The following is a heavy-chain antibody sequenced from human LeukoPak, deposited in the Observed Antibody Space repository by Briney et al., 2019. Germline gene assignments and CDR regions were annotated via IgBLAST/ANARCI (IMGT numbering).Heavy chain of an antibody. CDR1: GYTFTGYY. J-gene: IGHJ5*02. CDR3: AGSMVGATVWFDP. V-gene: IGHV1-2*02. Sequence: ASVKVSCKASGYTFTGYYMHWVRQAPGQGLEWMGWINPNSGGTNYAQKFQGRVTMTRDTSISTAYMELSSLRSDDTAVYYCAGSMVGATVWFDPWGQGTLVTVSS. CDR2: INPNSGGT. D-gene: IGHD1-26*01.